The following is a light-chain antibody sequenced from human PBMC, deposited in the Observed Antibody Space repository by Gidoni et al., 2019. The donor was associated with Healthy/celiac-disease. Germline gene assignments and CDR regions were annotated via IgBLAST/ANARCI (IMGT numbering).Light chain of an antibody. CDR3: QQYNNWPRT. Sequence: EIAMTPSPATLSVSPGERATLSCRASQRVSSNLAWYQQKPGHAPRLLIYGASTRATGIPARFSGSGSGTEFTLTISSLQSEDFAVYYCQQYNNWPRTFGQGTKVEIK. CDR2: GAS. J-gene: IGKJ1*01. CDR1: QRVSSN. V-gene: IGKV3-15*01.